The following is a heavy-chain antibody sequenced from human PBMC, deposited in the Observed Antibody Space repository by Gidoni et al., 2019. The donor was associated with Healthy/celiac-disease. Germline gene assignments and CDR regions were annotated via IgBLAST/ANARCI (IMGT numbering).Heavy chain of an antibody. CDR1: GYTFINYA. J-gene: IGHJ4*02. Sequence: QVQLVQSGSELKKPGALVKVSCKASGYTFINYALNWVRQAPGQGLEWMGWINPNTGNPTYAQGFTGRFVFSLDTSVSTAHLQISSLKAEDTAVYYCARVMGYYDSSGYLGDAHYFDYWGQGTLVTVSS. CDR3: ARVMGYYDSSGYLGDAHYFDY. D-gene: IGHD3-22*01. V-gene: IGHV7-4-1*02. CDR2: INPNTGNP.